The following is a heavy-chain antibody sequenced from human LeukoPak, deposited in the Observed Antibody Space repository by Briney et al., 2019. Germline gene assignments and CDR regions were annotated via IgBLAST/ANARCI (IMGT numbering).Heavy chain of an antibody. J-gene: IGHJ3*02. CDR2: INHSGST. CDR1: GGSFSGYY. Sequence: PSETLSLTCAVYGGSFSGYYWSWIRQPPGKELEWIGEINHSGSTNYNPSLKSRVTISEDTSKNQFSLQLNSVTPEDTAVYYCATSLRGAFDIWGQGTMVTVSS. CDR3: ATSLRGAFDI. V-gene: IGHV4-34*01.